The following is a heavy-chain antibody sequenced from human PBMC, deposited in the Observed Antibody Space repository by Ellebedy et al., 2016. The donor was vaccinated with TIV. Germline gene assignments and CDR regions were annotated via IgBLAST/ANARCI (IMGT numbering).Heavy chain of an antibody. V-gene: IGHV1-18*01. Sequence: ASVKVSCXASGYTFTNYGITWVRQAPGQGLEWMGWISAYSGDTHFARNLQGRVILTRDTSTNTVYMELGSLRSDDTAVYYCVRDSQIVETHPNWFDSWGPGTLVTVSS. CDR3: VRDSQIVETHPNWFDS. CDR1: GYTFTNYG. D-gene: IGHD4-23*01. J-gene: IGHJ5*01. CDR2: ISAYSGDT.